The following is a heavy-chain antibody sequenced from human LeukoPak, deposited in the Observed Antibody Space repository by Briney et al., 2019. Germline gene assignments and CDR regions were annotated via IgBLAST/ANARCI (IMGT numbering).Heavy chain of an antibody. CDR3: AKDGARQYDFWSGYSHDAFDI. CDR2: ISGSGGST. Sequence: RAGGSLRLSCAASGFTFSSHGMNWVRQAPGKGLEWVSAISGSGGSTYYADSVKGRFTISRDNSKNTLYLQMNSLRAEDTAVYYCAKDGARQYDFWSGYSHDAFDIWGQGTMVTVSS. V-gene: IGHV3-23*01. J-gene: IGHJ3*02. D-gene: IGHD3-3*01. CDR1: GFTFSSHG.